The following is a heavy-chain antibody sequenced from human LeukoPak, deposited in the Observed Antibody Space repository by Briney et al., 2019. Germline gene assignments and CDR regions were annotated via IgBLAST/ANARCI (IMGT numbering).Heavy chain of an antibody. CDR1: GVTFSSYA. CDR3: AREYYGSGSYYNVGY. Sequence: GGSLRLACAASGVTFSSYAMSWVRQAPGKGLEWVSSISSSSSYIYYADSVKGRFTISRDNAKNSLYLQMNSLRAEDTAVYYCAREYYGSGSYYNVGYWGQGTLVTVSS. J-gene: IGHJ4*02. CDR2: ISSSSSYI. V-gene: IGHV3-21*01. D-gene: IGHD3-10*01.